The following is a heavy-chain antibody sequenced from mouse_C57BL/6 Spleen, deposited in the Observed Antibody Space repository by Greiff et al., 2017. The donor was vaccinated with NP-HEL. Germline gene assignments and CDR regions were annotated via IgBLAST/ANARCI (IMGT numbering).Heavy chain of an antibody. D-gene: IGHD2-3*01. Sequence: EVMLVESGGGLVQPGGSLKLSCAASGFTFSDYYMYWVRQTPEKRLEWVAYISNGGGSTYYPDTVKGRFTISRDNAKNTPYLQMSRLKSEDTAMYYCARHDGYSWGQGTSVTVSS. CDR3: ARHDGYS. J-gene: IGHJ4*01. CDR1: GFTFSDYY. V-gene: IGHV5-12*01. CDR2: ISNGGGST.